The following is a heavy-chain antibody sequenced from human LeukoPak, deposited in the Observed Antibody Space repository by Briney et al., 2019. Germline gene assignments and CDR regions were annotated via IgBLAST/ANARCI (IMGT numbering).Heavy chain of an antibody. V-gene: IGHV7-4-1*02. CDR2: INTNTGNP. CDR1: GYTFTSYA. Sequence: GASVKVSCSASGYTFTSYAMNWVRQAPGQGLEWMGWINTNTGNPTHAQGFTGRFVFSLDTSVSTAYLQISSLKAEDTAVYYCAREGRSWDDAFDIWGQGTMVTVSS. D-gene: IGHD6-13*01. J-gene: IGHJ3*02. CDR3: AREGRSWDDAFDI.